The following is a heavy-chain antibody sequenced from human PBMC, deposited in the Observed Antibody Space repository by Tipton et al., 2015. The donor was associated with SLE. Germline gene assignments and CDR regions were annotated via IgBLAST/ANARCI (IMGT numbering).Heavy chain of an antibody. V-gene: IGHV4-34*01. D-gene: IGHD2-8*01. J-gene: IGHJ5*02. CDR1: GGSFSGNY. CDR2: INDSGST. CDR3: ARHDTNYGRNWFDP. Sequence: TLSLTCAVYGGSFSGNYWSWVRQPPGQGLEWIGEINDSGSTNYNPSLKSRVNISIDASKNQFSVRLTSVTAADTAVYYCARHDTNYGRNWFDPWGQGTLVTVSS.